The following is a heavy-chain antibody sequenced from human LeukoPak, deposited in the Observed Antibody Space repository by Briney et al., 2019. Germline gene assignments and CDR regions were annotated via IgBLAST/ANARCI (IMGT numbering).Heavy chain of an antibody. V-gene: IGHV3-11*04. CDR3: ARADTLLWFGELFHDAFDI. CDR1: GFTFSDYY. J-gene: IGHJ3*02. CDR2: ISSSGSTI. D-gene: IGHD3-10*01. Sequence: GGSLRLSCAASGFTFSDYYMSWIRQAPGKGLEWVSYISSSGSTIYYADSVKGRFTISRDNAKNSLYLQMNSLRAEDTAVYYCARADTLLWFGELFHDAFDIWGQGTMVTVSS.